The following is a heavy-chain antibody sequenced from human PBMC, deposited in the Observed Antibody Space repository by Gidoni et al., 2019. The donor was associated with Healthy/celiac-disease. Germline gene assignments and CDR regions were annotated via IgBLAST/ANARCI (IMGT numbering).Heavy chain of an antibody. CDR3: ARGDTVTTIRIDY. V-gene: IGHV3-30-3*01. Sequence: ISYDGSNKYYADSVKGRFTISRDNSKNTLYLQMNSLRAEDTAVYYCARGDTVTTIRIDYWGQGTLVTVSS. CDR2: ISYDGSNK. D-gene: IGHD4-17*01. J-gene: IGHJ4*02.